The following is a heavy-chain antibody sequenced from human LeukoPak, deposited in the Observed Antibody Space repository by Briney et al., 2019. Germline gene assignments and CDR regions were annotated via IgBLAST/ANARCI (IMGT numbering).Heavy chain of an antibody. D-gene: IGHD3-9*01. V-gene: IGHV3-7*01. Sequence: PGGSLRLSCAASGFTFSSYWMSWVRQAPGKGLEWVANIKQDGSEKYYVDSVMGRFTISRDNAKNSLYLQMNSLRAEDTAVYYCARDMLRYFDWTYNGYYFDYWGQGTLVTVSS. J-gene: IGHJ4*02. CDR2: IKQDGSEK. CDR3: ARDMLRYFDWTYNGYYFDY. CDR1: GFTFSSYW.